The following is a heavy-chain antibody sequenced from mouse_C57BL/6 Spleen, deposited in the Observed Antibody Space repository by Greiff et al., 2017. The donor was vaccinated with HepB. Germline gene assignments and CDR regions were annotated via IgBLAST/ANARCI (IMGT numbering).Heavy chain of an antibody. Sequence: VQLKESGAELVRPGASVKLSCTASGFNIKDYYMHWVKQRPEQGLEWIGRIDPEDGDTEYAPKFQGKATMTADTSSHTAYLQLSSLTSEDTAVYYCTTSLFITPSAYWGQGTLVTVSA. CDR3: TTSLFITPSAY. V-gene: IGHV14-1*01. CDR1: GFNIKDYY. D-gene: IGHD1-1*01. J-gene: IGHJ3*01. CDR2: IDPEDGDT.